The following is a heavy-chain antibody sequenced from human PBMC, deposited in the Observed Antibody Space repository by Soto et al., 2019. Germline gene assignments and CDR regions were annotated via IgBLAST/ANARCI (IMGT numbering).Heavy chain of an antibody. CDR2: IYPGDSDT. Sequence: KGSGYSFTSYWIGWVRQMPGKGLEWMGSIYPGDSDTRYSPSFQGQVTISADKSISTAYLQWSSLKASDTAMYYCARYTSGSYSAPFDYWGQGTLVTVSS. CDR3: ARYTSGSYSAPFDY. D-gene: IGHD3-10*01. CDR1: GYSFTSYW. J-gene: IGHJ4*02. V-gene: IGHV5-51*01.